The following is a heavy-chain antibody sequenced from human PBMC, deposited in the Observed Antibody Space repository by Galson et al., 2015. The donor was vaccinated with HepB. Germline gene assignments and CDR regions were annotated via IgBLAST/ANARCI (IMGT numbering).Heavy chain of an antibody. V-gene: IGHV3-48*02. J-gene: IGHJ4*02. Sequence: SLRLSCAASGFTFSGYSMNWVRQAPGKGLEWVSYISPSSGTTYYADSVRGRFTISRDNARNSLHLQMDSLRDEDTAVYYCARVWQDNSGVDHWGQGTLVTVSS. CDR2: ISPSSGTT. D-gene: IGHD4/OR15-4a*01. CDR1: GFTFSGYS. CDR3: ARVWQDNSGVDH.